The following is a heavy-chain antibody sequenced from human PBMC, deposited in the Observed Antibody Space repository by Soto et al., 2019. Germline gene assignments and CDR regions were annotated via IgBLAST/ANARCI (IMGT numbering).Heavy chain of an antibody. CDR1: GFTFSNAW. D-gene: IGHD3-16*01. CDR3: THPVDDYIWGSSPPDAFDI. Sequence: NPGGSLRLSCAASGFTFSNAWMSWVRQAPGKGLEWVGRIKSKTDGGTTDYAAPVKGRFTISRDDSKNTLYLQMNSLKTEDTAVYYCTHPVDDYIWGSSPPDAFDIWGQGTMVTVSS. CDR2: IKSKTDGGTT. V-gene: IGHV3-15*01. J-gene: IGHJ3*02.